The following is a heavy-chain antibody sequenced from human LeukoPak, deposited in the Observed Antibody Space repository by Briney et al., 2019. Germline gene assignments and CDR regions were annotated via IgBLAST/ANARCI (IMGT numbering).Heavy chain of an antibody. CDR1: GASLSSSRYY. V-gene: IGHV4-39*01. CDR3: AAEIGTWAFDI. J-gene: IGHJ3*02. D-gene: IGHD1-14*01. CDR2: ISYSGTT. Sequence: PSETLSLTCTVSGASLSSSRYYWGWIRQPPGKGLGWIGSISYSGTTYYNPSLKSRVTISVDTSRNQFSLKLSSVTAPDTAVYYCAAEIGTWAFDIWGQGTMVTVSS.